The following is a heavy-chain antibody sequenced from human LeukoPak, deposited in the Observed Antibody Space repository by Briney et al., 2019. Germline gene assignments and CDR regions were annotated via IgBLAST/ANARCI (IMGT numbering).Heavy chain of an antibody. CDR3: AKRGTSWYRWYFDL. D-gene: IGHD6-13*01. Sequence: SEILSLTCAVSGGSFNHFYWSWIRQPPGKGLEWIGEITHSGDTNYNPSLKSRVTISIDTSKNHFSLKLNSVTATDTAVYYCAKRGTSWYRWYFDLWGRGTLVTVSS. J-gene: IGHJ2*01. CDR2: ITHSGDT. CDR1: GGSFNHFY. V-gene: IGHV4-34*01.